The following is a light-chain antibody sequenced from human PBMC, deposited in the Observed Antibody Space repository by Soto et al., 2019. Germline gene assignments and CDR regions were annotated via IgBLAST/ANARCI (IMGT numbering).Light chain of an antibody. J-gene: IGKJ1*01. CDR3: QQAYTIPWT. V-gene: IGKV1-39*01. CDR1: QSISNY. CDR2: GAT. Sequence: DFQVTQFPSSLSASLGETITITCRSRQSISNYVNWYQQRPGKAPKALIYGATGLQSGVPSRFSGHGSGTEFTLTMTGLQPEDFATYWCQQAYTIPWTFGQGTKVEAK.